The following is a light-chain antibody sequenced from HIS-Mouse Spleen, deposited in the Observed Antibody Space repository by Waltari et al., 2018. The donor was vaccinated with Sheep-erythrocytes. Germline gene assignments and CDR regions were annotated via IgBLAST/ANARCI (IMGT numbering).Light chain of an antibody. CDR3: LQDYNYPYT. CDR2: AAS. J-gene: IGKJ2*01. Sequence: AIQMTKSPSSLSASVGDRVTITCRESQGMKHEVGWYQQKRGNAPKIMIYAASSLQSGVPSRFSGSGSGTDFTLTISSLQPEDFATYHCLQDYNYPYTFGQGTKLEIK. CDR1: QGMKHE. V-gene: IGKV1-6*01.